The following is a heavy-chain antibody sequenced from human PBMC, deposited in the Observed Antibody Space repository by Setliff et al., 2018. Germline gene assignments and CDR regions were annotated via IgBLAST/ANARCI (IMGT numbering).Heavy chain of an antibody. D-gene: IGHD4-17*01. CDR1: GGSFSGYY. J-gene: IGHJ6*04. CDR2: INHSGSS. V-gene: IGHV4-34*01. Sequence: PSETLSLTCDVYGGSFSGYYWTWIRQPPGKGLEWIGEINHSGSSNNNPSLKGRVSISVDTSKKQFYLKLTSVTAADTAVYYCARYGTEYGDYEIPGDVWGKGTTVPVSS. CDR3: ARYGTEYGDYEIPGDV.